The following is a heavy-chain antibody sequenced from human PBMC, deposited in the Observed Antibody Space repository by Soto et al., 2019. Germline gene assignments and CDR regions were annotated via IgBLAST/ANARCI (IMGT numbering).Heavy chain of an antibody. V-gene: IGHV1-69*13. CDR1: GGTLTNLA. Sequence: SVKVSCKAPGGTLTNLAFSWVRQAPGQGLEWMGGTIPIYRTVHYAQKYEGRITITADESTNTAYMELYSLRYEDTAMYYCAGGIIGYWGPSDYFDYRDLGTLVTVSS. D-gene: IGHD7-27*01. CDR3: AGGIIGYWGPSDYFDY. J-gene: IGHJ4*02. CDR2: TIPIYRTV.